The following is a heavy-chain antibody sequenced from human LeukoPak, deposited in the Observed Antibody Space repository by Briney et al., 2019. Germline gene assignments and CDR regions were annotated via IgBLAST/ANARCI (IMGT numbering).Heavy chain of an antibody. Sequence: GASVKVSCKASGYTFTSYYMHWVRQAPGQGLEWMGIINPSGGSTSYAQKFQGRVTMPRDTSISTAYMELSRLRSDDTAVYYCARDEGYGSGSYYNDYYYYYYMDVWGKGTTVTVSS. V-gene: IGHV1-46*01. D-gene: IGHD3-10*01. J-gene: IGHJ6*03. CDR2: INPSGGST. CDR3: ARDEGYGSGSYYNDYYYYYYMDV. CDR1: GYTFTSYY.